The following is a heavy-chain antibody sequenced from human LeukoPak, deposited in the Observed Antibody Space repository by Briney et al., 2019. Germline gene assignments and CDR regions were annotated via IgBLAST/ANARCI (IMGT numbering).Heavy chain of an antibody. Sequence: PGGSLRLSCAASGFTFSSYGMHGVRQAPGKGLEWVAVIAFDGTNKYYADSVKGRFTISRDNSKNTLYLQMNSLRAEDTAVYYCAKGTGGDYVPWVDYWGQGTLVTVSS. CDR1: GFTFSSYG. J-gene: IGHJ4*02. CDR3: AKGTGGDYVPWVDY. V-gene: IGHV3-30*18. D-gene: IGHD4-17*01. CDR2: IAFDGTNK.